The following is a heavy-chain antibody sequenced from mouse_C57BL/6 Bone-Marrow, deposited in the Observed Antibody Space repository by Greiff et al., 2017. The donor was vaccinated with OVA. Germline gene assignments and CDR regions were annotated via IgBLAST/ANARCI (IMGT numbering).Heavy chain of an antibody. CDR3: ARPPHYYGSSYWYFDV. J-gene: IGHJ1*03. CDR1: GYSFTGYY. CDR2: INPSTGGT. D-gene: IGHD1-1*01. V-gene: IGHV1-42*01. Sequence: EVKLQESGPELVKPGASVKISCKASGYSFTGYYMNWVKQSPEKSLEWIGEINPSTGGTTYNQKFKAKATLTVDKSSSTAYMQLKSLTSEDSAVYYCARPPHYYGSSYWYFDVWGTGTTVTVSS.